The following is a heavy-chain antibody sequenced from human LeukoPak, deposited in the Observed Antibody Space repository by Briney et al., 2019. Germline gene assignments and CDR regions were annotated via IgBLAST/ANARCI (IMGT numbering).Heavy chain of an antibody. J-gene: IGHJ5*02. Sequence: GTANYAQKFQGRVTITADESTSTAYMELSSLRSEDTAVYYCAREIADGSGQAWGYWFDPWGQGTLVTVSS. CDR3: AREIADGSGQAWGYWFDP. V-gene: IGHV1-69*01. CDR2: GTA. D-gene: IGHD3-22*01.